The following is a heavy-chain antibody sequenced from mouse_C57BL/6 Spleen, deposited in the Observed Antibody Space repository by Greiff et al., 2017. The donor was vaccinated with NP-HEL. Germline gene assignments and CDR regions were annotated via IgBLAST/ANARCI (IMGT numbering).Heavy chain of an antibody. D-gene: IGHD1-1*01. J-gene: IGHJ2*01. Sequence: VKLQQPGAELVRPGSSVKLSCKASGYTFTSYWMDWVKQRPGQGLEWIGNIYPSDSETHYNQKFKDKATLTVDKSSSTAYMQLSSLTSEDSAVFYCARRSRGYFDYWGQGTTLTVSS. CDR1: GYTFTSYW. CDR3: ARRSRGYFDY. V-gene: IGHV1-61*01. CDR2: IYPSDSET.